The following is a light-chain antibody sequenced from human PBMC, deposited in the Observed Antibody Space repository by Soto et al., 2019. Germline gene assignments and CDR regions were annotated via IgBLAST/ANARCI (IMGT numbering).Light chain of an antibody. CDR2: KAS. V-gene: IGKV1-5*03. Sequence: DIQMTQSPSTLSASVGDRVTITCRASQSITIRLAWFQQKPGKAPSLLIYKASTLHSGVPSRFSGSGSGTDFNLTISNLQPGDFATYYCQQYESQWTFGQGTKVEIK. CDR1: QSITIR. J-gene: IGKJ1*01. CDR3: QQYESQWT.